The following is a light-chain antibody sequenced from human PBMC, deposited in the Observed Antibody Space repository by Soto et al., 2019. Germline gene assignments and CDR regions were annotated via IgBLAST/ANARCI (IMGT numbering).Light chain of an antibody. Sequence: EIVLTQSPATLSLSPGERATLSCRASQSVSSYLAWYQQKPGQAPRLLIYDASNRATGIPARFSGSGSGTDFTLTISSLEPEDFAVYYCQQRGNWPLTFGQGTKVAIK. CDR2: DAS. J-gene: IGKJ1*01. CDR3: QQRGNWPLT. V-gene: IGKV3-11*01. CDR1: QSVSSY.